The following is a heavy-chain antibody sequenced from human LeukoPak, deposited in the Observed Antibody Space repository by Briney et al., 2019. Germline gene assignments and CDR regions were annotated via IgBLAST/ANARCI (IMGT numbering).Heavy chain of an antibody. D-gene: IGHD3-3*01. CDR1: GYTFTGYY. Sequence: ASVKVSCKASGYTFTGYYMHWVRKAPGQGLEWMGRINPNSGGTNYAQKFQGRVTMTRDTSISTAYMELSRLRSDDTAVYYCARCPITIFGVVITKNWFDPWGQGTLVTVSS. CDR3: ARCPITIFGVVITKNWFDP. J-gene: IGHJ5*02. CDR2: INPNSGGT. V-gene: IGHV1-2*06.